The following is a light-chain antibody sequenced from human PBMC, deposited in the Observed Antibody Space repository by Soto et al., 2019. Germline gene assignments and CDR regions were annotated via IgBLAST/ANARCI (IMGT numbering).Light chain of an antibody. J-gene: IGLJ1*01. CDR3: GSWDSSLSAYV. V-gene: IGLV1-51*01. CDR1: SSNIGGNS. Sequence: QSVLTQPPSVSAAPGQKVTLSCSGSSSNIGGNSVSWYQQLPGTAPKLLIYDDNKRPSGIPDRFPGSKSGTSATLGITGFQTGDEADYYCGSWDSSLSAYVFGTGTKV. CDR2: DDN.